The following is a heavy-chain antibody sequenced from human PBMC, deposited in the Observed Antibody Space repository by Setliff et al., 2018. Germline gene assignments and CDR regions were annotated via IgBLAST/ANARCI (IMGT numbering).Heavy chain of an antibody. V-gene: IGHV1-18*01. Sequence: ASVKVSCKASGYTFTGYGISWVRQAPGQGLEWMGWISAYNGNTNYAQKLQGRVTMTTDTSTSTAYMELRSLRSDDTAVYYCARAETSIAAAGTWDYFDYWGQGTLVTVSS. CDR2: ISAYNGNT. D-gene: IGHD6-13*01. CDR3: ARAETSIAAAGTWDYFDY. CDR1: GYTFTGYG. J-gene: IGHJ4*02.